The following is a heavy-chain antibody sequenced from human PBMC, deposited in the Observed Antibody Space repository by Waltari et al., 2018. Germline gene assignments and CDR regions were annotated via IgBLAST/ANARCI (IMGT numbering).Heavy chain of an antibody. V-gene: IGHV4-39*07. Sequence: QVQLQESGPGLVKPSETLSFTCAVSGGSISDSYYWKWIRQHPGKGLEWIGNIYGNSASTYYNPSLKSRVTISKDTSKNQFFLKLSSVTAADTAVYYCARDSAYYNFWSGSLDVWGRGVLVTVSS. CDR2: IYGNSAST. J-gene: IGHJ4*02. CDR1: GGSISDSYY. CDR3: ARDSAYYNFWSGSLDV. D-gene: IGHD3-3*01.